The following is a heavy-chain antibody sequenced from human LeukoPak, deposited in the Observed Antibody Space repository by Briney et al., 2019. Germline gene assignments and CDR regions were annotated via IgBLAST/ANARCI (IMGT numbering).Heavy chain of an antibody. Sequence: SVKVSCKASGYTFTSYDINWVRQATGQGLEWMGGIIPIFGTANYAQKFQGRVTITADESTSTAYMELSSLRSEDTAVYYCARVSLGNEPGSPQNYYYYGMDVWGQGTTVTVSS. CDR3: ARVSLGNEPGSPQNYYYYGMDV. J-gene: IGHJ6*02. CDR1: GYTFTSYD. V-gene: IGHV1-69*13. CDR2: IIPIFGTA.